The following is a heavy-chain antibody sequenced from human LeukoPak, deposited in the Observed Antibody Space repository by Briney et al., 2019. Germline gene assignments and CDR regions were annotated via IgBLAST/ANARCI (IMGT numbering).Heavy chain of an antibody. CDR1: GGTFSSYA. CDR2: IIPILGIA. CDR3: ARGLYYYDSSASMGD. V-gene: IGHV1-69*04. Sequence: AASVKVSCKASGGTFSSYAIRWVRPAPGQGREWMGRIIPILGIANYAQKFQGRVTITADKSTSTAYMELSSLRSEDTAVYYCARGLYYYDSSASMGDWGQGTLVTVSS. D-gene: IGHD3-22*01. J-gene: IGHJ4*02.